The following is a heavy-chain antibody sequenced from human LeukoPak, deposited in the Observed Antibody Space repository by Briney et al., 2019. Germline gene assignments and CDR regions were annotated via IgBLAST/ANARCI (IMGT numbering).Heavy chain of an antibody. Sequence: ASVKVSCKASGYTFTSYGISWVRQAPGQGLEWMGWISAYNGNTNYAQKLQGRATMTTDTSTSTAYMELRSLRSDDTAVCYCARVGISSPENWFDPWGQGTLVTVSS. J-gene: IGHJ5*02. V-gene: IGHV1-18*01. CDR2: ISAYNGNT. CDR1: GYTFTSYG. D-gene: IGHD1-26*01. CDR3: ARVGISSPENWFDP.